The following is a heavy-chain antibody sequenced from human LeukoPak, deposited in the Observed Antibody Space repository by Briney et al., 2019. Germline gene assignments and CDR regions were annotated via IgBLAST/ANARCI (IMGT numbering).Heavy chain of an antibody. Sequence: SETLSPTCTVSGGSISSGGSYWSWIRQHPGKGLEWIGYIYYSGSTYYNPSLKSRVTISVDTSKNQFSLKLSSVTAADTAVYYCARDCSSTSCYVGYYYYGMDVWGQGTTVTVSS. CDR3: ARDCSSTSCYVGYYYYGMDV. CDR2: IYYSGST. V-gene: IGHV4-31*03. J-gene: IGHJ6*02. D-gene: IGHD2-2*01. CDR1: GGSISSGGSY.